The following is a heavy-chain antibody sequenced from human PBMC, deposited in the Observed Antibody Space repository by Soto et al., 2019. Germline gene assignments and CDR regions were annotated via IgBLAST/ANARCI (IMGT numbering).Heavy chain of an antibody. CDR1: GFTFSSYS. Sequence: EVQLVESGGGLVQPGGSLRLSCAASGFTFSSYSMNWVRQAPGKGLEWVSYISSSSSTIYYADSVKGRFTISRDNAKNSLYLQMNSLRDEDTAVYYCARERTGYGDYGYYYYGVDVWGQGTTVTVSS. J-gene: IGHJ6*02. D-gene: IGHD4-17*01. CDR2: ISSSSSTI. CDR3: ARERTGYGDYGYYYYGVDV. V-gene: IGHV3-48*02.